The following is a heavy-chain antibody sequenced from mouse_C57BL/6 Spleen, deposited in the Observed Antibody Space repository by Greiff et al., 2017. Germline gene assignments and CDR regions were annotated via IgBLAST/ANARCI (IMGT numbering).Heavy chain of an antibody. CDR1: GFTFSSYA. CDR3: AREGAEALYFDY. D-gene: IGHD3-2*02. CDR2: ISDGGSYT. V-gene: IGHV5-4*01. J-gene: IGHJ2*01. Sequence: EVHLVESGGGLVKPGGSLKLSCAASGFTFSSYAMSWVRQTPEKRLEWVATISDGGSYTYYPDNVKGRFTISRDNAKNNLYLQMSHLKSEDTAMYYCAREGAEALYFDYWGQGTTLTVAS.